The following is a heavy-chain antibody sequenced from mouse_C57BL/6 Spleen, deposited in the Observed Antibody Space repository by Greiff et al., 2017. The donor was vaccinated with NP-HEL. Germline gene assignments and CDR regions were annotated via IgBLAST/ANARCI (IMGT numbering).Heavy chain of an antibody. CDR2: ISSGSSTI. V-gene: IGHV5-17*01. CDR1: GFTFSDYG. D-gene: IGHD2-3*01. J-gene: IGHJ4*01. CDR3: ARRNFYDGYFAYAMDY. Sequence: DVMLVESGGGLVKPGGSLKLSCAASGFTFSDYGMHWVRQAPEKGLEWVAYISSGSSTIYYADTVKGRFTISRDNAKNTLFLQMTSLRSEDTAMYYCARRNFYDGYFAYAMDYWGQGTSVTVSS.